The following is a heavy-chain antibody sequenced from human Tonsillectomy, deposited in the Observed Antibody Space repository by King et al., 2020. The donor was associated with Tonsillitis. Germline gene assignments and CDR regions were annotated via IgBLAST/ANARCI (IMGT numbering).Heavy chain of an antibody. J-gene: IGHJ4*02. CDR2: ISGNSGIR. D-gene: IGHD2-21*02. Sequence: VQLVESGGGLVQPGGSLRLSCAASGFTFSSYSMNWVRQAPGKGLEWVSYISGNSGIRYYADSVKGRFTISRDNAKNSLYLQMNNLRAEDTAVYYCAREGYCGGDCYSDLGDYWSQG. V-gene: IGHV3-48*01. CDR1: GFTFSSYS. CDR3: AREGYCGGDCYSDLGDY.